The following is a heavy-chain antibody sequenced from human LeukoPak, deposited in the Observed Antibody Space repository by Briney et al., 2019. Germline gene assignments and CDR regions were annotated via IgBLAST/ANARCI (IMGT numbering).Heavy chain of an antibody. CDR1: GFTFTSSA. V-gene: IGHV1-58*02. Sequence: GAAVKVSCKASGFTFTSSAMQWVRQARGQRLEWIGWIVVGSGNTNYAQKFQERVTITRDMSTSTAYMELSSLRSEDTAVYYCAADRRDDYGDYVSAFDIWGQGTMVTVSS. CDR2: IVVGSGNT. CDR3: AADRRDDYGDYVSAFDI. D-gene: IGHD4-17*01. J-gene: IGHJ3*02.